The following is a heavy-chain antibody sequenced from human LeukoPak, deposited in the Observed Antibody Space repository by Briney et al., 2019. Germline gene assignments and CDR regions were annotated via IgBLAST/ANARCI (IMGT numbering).Heavy chain of an antibody. CDR3: ARVEVGATSPFDY. J-gene: IGHJ4*02. D-gene: IGHD1-26*01. Sequence: GSLRLSCAASGFTFSSYSMNWVRQAPGKGLEWIGSIYHSGNTYYNPSLKSRVAISVDTSKNRFSLKLSSVTAADTAVYYCARVEVGATSPFDYWGQGNLVTVSS. V-gene: IGHV4-38-2*01. CDR2: IYHSGNT. CDR1: GFTFSSYS.